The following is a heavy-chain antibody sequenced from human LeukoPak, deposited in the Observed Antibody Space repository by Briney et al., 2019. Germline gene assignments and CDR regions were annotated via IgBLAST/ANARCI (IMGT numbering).Heavy chain of an antibody. CDR2: ISGSGGST. V-gene: IGHV3-23*01. CDR3: AKDGVWGGCVDV. D-gene: IGHD3-16*01. Sequence: GGTLRLSCAASGFTFSSYAMSWIRQAPGKGLEWVSAISGSGGSTYYADSVKGRFTIYRDNSKSTLYLQMNSLRAEDTAVYYCAKDGVWGGCVDVWGKGTTVTVSS. J-gene: IGHJ6*04. CDR1: GFTFSSYA.